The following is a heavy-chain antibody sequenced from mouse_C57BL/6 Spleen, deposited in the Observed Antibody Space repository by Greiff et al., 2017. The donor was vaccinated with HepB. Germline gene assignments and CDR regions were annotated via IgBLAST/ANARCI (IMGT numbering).Heavy chain of an antibody. J-gene: IGHJ2*01. Sequence: QVQLQQSGAELVKPGASVKLSCKASGYTFTSYCMHWVKQRPGQGLEWIGMIHPNSGSTNYNEKFKSKATLTVDKSSSTAYVELSSLTSEDSAVYDYARQGGSTVGPYFDYWGQGTTLTVSS. CDR3: ARQGGSTVGPYFDY. CDR2: IHPNSGST. CDR1: GYTFTSYC. D-gene: IGHD1-1*01. V-gene: IGHV1-64*01.